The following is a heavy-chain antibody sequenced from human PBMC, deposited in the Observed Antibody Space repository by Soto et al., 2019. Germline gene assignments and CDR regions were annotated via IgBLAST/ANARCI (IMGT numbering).Heavy chain of an antibody. D-gene: IGHD5-12*01. CDR1: GCRFGAYA. CDR3: AKVREDLVLLVALDS. CDR2: ISEDGSRK. Sequence: QVQLVESGGGVVQPGKSVRLSCAASGCRFGAYAMHWVRQAPGKGLEWVAVISEDGSRKYYRDSVKGRFTISRDNSKNPLFLQMDRLRLEDTAVYSCAKVREDLVLLVALDSWGQGTRVTVS. J-gene: IGHJ4*02. V-gene: IGHV3-30*18.